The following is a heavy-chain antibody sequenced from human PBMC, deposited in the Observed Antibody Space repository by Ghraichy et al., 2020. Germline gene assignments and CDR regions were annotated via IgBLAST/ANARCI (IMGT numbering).Heavy chain of an antibody. J-gene: IGHJ4*02. CDR1: GGSFSGYY. Sequence: SETLSLTCAFYGGSFSGYYWSWIRQPPGKGLEWIGEINHSGSTNYNPSLKSRVTISVDTSKNQFSLKLSSVTAADTAVYYCAREFRYYDSSGYYYEFDYWGQGTLVTVSS. CDR2: INHSGST. V-gene: IGHV4-34*01. D-gene: IGHD3-22*01. CDR3: AREFRYYDSSGYYYEFDY.